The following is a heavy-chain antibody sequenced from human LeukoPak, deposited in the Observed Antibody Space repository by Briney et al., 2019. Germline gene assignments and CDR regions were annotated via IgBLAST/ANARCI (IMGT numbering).Heavy chain of an antibody. CDR1: GYTFTGYY. CDR3: ARDVQYGSGSYYNPNRTS. Sequence: SVKVSCKASGYTFTGYYMHWVRQAPGQGLEWMGRIIPILGIANYAQKFQGRVTITADKSTSTAYMELSSLRSEDTAVYYCARDVQYGSGSYYNPNRTSWGQGTLVTVSS. J-gene: IGHJ5*02. V-gene: IGHV1-69*04. D-gene: IGHD3-10*01. CDR2: IIPILGIA.